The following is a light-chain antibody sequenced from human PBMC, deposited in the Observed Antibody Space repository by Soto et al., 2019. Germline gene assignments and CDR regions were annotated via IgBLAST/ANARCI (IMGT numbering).Light chain of an antibody. Sequence: EIVLTQSPGTLSLSPGERATLSCRASQSVSRNFLAGYQQKPGQAPRLLLYGASSRATGIPDRFSGSWSGTGFTLTISRLEPEDFAVYYCQQYGSSPYTFGQGTKLEIK. CDR1: QSVSRNF. J-gene: IGKJ2*01. V-gene: IGKV3-20*01. CDR2: GAS. CDR3: QQYGSSPYT.